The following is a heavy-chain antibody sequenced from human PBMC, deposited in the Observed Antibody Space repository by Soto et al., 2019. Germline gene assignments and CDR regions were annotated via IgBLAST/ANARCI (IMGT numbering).Heavy chain of an antibody. V-gene: IGHV5-51*01. Sequence: GESLKISCKASGYSFTSNWIGWVRQMPGKGLEWMGFIDPRDSNTRYSPSFQGQVTISADKSVSTAYLQWTSLKASDTAMYYCARRTYSSGWRHYFDYWGQGTLVTVSS. CDR2: IDPRDSNT. J-gene: IGHJ4*02. CDR1: GYSFTSNW. D-gene: IGHD6-19*01. CDR3: ARRTYSSGWRHYFDY.